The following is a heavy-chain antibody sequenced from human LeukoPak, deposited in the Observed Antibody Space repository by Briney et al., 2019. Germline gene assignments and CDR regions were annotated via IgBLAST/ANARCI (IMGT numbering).Heavy chain of an antibody. CDR1: GFTFSSYA. CDR3: AKDNWYGDYHKSFDY. Sequence: GRSLRLSCAASGFTFSSYAMHWVRQAPGKGLEWVAVISYDGSNKFYADSVRGRFTISRDNSKNTLYLLMNSLRAEDTAIFYCAKDNWYGDYHKSFDYWGQGTLVTVSS. CDR2: ISYDGSNK. V-gene: IGHV3-30*04. J-gene: IGHJ4*02. D-gene: IGHD4-17*01.